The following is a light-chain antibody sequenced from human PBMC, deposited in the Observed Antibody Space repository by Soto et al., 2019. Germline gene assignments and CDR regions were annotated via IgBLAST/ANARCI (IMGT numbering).Light chain of an antibody. CDR1: SSDVGSYNY. CDR3: SSYSSSSTV. CDR2: EVS. Sequence: QSALTQPASVSGSPGQSITISCTGTSSDVGSYNYVSWYQQYPGKVPKLMIYEVSTRPSGVSSRFSGSKSGNTASLTISELQAEDEADYYCSSYSSSSTVFGTGTKLTVL. J-gene: IGLJ1*01. V-gene: IGLV2-14*01.